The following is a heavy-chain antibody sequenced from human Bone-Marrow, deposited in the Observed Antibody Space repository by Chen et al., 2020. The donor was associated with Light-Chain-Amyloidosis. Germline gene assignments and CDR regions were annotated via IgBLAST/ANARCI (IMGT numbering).Heavy chain of an antibody. CDR3: AGCLHYYFQY. CDR1: GFTFSDHF. J-gene: IGHJ1*01. Sequence: EVQLVESGGGLVQPGGSLRLSCVASGFTFSDHFMDWVRHAAGKGLEWIARVKNKSKSHATEFVSSVRGRFTISRDDSTNSLYLQMNGLQAEATAVYYCAGCLHYYFQYWGQGTRVTVSS. CDR2: VKNKSKSHAT. V-gene: IGHV3-72*01. D-gene: IGHD1-26*01.